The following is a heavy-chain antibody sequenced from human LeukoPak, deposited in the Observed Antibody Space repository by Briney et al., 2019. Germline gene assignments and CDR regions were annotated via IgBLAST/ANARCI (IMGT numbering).Heavy chain of an antibody. Sequence: TLSLTCTVSGDSIGSGGNFWTWLRQHPGKGLEYIGYIYYTGTASYNPSLQIRVVMSVNTSTKQFSLRLSSVPAADTAVYFCAREGTHPVYDVWGPGLLVTVSS. CDR2: IYYTGTA. CDR1: GDSIGSGGNF. D-gene: IGHD5/OR15-5a*01. CDR3: AREGTHPVYDV. V-gene: IGHV4-31*03. J-gene: IGHJ4*02.